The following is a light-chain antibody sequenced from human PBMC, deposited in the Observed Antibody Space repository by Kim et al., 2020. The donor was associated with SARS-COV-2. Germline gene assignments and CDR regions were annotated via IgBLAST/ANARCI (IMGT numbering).Light chain of an antibody. CDR3: SSYAGTNNLVV. V-gene: IGLV2-8*01. CDR2: EVT. CDR1: SSDVGGYNY. Sequence: QSVTISCTGTSSDVGGYNYVSWYQQHPGKAPKLMIYEVTKRPSGVPDRFSGSKSGNTASLTVSGLQAEDEAEYYCSSYAGTNNLVVFGGGTQLTVL. J-gene: IGLJ2*01.